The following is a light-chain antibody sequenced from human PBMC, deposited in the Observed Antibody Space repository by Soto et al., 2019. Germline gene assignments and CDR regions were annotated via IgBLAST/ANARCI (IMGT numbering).Light chain of an antibody. CDR1: QSVSSY. J-gene: IGKJ4*01. Sequence: EIVLTQSPATLSLSPGERATLSCRASQSVSSYLAWYKQKPGQAPRRLIYDASNRATGIPARFSGSGSGTEFTLTISSLEPEDFAVYYCQQRSNWPLTFGGGTKVDIK. V-gene: IGKV3-11*01. CDR2: DAS. CDR3: QQRSNWPLT.